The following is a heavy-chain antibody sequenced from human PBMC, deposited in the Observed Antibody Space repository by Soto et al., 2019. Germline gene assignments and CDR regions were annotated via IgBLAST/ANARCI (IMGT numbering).Heavy chain of an antibody. CDR3: ARDTPGITMIVVVIEAFDI. CDR1: GYTFTSYG. J-gene: IGHJ3*02. CDR2: ISAYNGNT. D-gene: IGHD3-22*01. V-gene: IGHV1-18*01. Sequence: VASVKVSCKASGYTFTSYGISWVRQAPGQGLEWMGWISAYNGNTNYAQKLQGRVTMTTDTSTSTAYMELRSLRSDDTAVYYCARDTPGITMIVVVIEAFDIWGQGTMVTVSS.